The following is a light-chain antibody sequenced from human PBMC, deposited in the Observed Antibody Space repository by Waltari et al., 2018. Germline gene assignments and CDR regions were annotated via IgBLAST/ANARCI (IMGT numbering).Light chain of an antibody. CDR3: QQYGSSPLT. Sequence: EIVLTQSPGTLSLSPGERATLSCRASQSVSSSYLAWYQQNPGQAPTLLIYGSSSRATGIPDRFSGSGSGTDFTLTISRLEPEDFAVYYCQQYGSSPLTFGGGTKVEIK. J-gene: IGKJ4*01. CDR1: QSVSSSY. V-gene: IGKV3-20*01. CDR2: GSS.